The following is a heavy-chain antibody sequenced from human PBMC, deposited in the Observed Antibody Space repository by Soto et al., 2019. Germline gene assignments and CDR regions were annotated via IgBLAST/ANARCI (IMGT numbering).Heavy chain of an antibody. CDR2: IIPVFATP. Sequence: QVHLVQSGAEVKKPGSSVKVSCTTSGGPFSNYGISWVRQAPGQGFEWMGGIIPVFATPHYAEKFQDRLTITADESTSSVFMGLTRLRFEDTAVYFCAREGSSASWGQGTLVTVSS. J-gene: IGHJ3*01. V-gene: IGHV1-69*19. CDR1: GGPFSNYG. CDR3: AREGSSAS. D-gene: IGHD3-10*01.